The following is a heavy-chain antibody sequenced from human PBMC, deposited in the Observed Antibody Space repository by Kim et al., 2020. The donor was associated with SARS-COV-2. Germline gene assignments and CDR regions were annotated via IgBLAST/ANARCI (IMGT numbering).Heavy chain of an antibody. CDR3: ARVDSEYSYGLFGY. Sequence: SVKVSCKASGGTFSSYAISWVRQAPGQGLEWMGGIIPIFGTANYAQKFQGRVTITADESTSTAYMELSSLRSEDTAVYYCARVDSEYSYGLFGYWGQGTLVTVSS. CDR2: IIPIFGTA. D-gene: IGHD5-18*01. J-gene: IGHJ4*02. V-gene: IGHV1-69*13. CDR1: GGTFSSYA.